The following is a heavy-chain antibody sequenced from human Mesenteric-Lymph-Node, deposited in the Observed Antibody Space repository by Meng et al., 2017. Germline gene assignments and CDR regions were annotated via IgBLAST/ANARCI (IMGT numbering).Heavy chain of an antibody. CDR2: INHSGST. Sequence: QVQLQPWGAGLLKPSEPLSLTCAVYGGSFSDYYWTWIRQPPGEGLEWIGGINHSGSTNYNPSLKSRVTISVETSKNQFSLKLTSVTAADTAVYYCARNWGTGDSWFDPWGPGTLVTVSS. V-gene: IGHV4-34*02. D-gene: IGHD7-27*01. CDR1: GGSFSDYY. J-gene: IGHJ5*02. CDR3: ARNWGTGDSWFDP.